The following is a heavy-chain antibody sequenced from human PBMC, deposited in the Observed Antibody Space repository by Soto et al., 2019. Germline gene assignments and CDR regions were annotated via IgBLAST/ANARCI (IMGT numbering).Heavy chain of an antibody. CDR3: ARDTSRAPNWNGDY. J-gene: IGHJ4*02. CDR2: IIPIFGTA. V-gene: IGHV1-69*13. CDR1: VGRFSSYA. Sequence: SVKVSCKASVGRFSSYAISWVRQAPGQGLEWMGGIIPIFGTANYAQKFQGRVTITADESTSTAYMELSSLRSEDTAVYYCARDTSRAPNWNGDYWGQGTLVTVSS. D-gene: IGHD1-1*01.